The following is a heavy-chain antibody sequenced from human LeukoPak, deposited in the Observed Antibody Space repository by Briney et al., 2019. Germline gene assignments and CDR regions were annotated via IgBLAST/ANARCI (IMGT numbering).Heavy chain of an antibody. CDR2: IRYDGINE. D-gene: IGHD2-21*01. Sequence: GGSLRLSCAASTFTFRSYGMHWVRQAPGKGLEWVAFIRYDGINEYYADSVKGRFTISRDNAKNSLYLQMNSLRAEDTAVYYCARDYSAYYYYMDVWGKGTTVTVSS. V-gene: IGHV3-30*02. CDR3: ARDYSAYYYYMDV. CDR1: TFTFRSYG. J-gene: IGHJ6*03.